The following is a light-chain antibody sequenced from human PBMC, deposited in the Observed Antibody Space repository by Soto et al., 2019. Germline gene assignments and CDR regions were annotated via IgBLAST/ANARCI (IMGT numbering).Light chain of an antibody. Sequence: EIVLRQSPGTLSLSPGERATLSCRASQSVSSSYLAWYQQKPGQAPRLLIYGASSRATGIPDRFSGSGSGTDFTLTINRLEPEDFAVYFCQQYGSLPQTFGQGTKVDIK. J-gene: IGKJ1*01. V-gene: IGKV3-20*01. CDR3: QQYGSLPQT. CDR2: GAS. CDR1: QSVSSSY.